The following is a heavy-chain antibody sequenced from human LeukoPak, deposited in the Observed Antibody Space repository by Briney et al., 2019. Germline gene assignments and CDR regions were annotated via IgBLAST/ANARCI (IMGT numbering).Heavy chain of an antibody. CDR3: ARPYYYDSRIDP. Sequence: SETLSPTCTVSGGSISSGDYYWSWIRQPPGKGLEWIGYTYYSGSTYYNPSLKNRVSISVDTSKNQFSLNLSSVTAADAAVYYCARPYYYDSRIDPWGQGTLVIVSS. D-gene: IGHD3-22*01. V-gene: IGHV4-30-4*01. J-gene: IGHJ5*02. CDR1: GGSISSGDYY. CDR2: TYYSGST.